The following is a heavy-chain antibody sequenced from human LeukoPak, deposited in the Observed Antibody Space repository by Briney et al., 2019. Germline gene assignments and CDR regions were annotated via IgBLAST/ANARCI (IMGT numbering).Heavy chain of an antibody. CDR3: ARATELWLVVVIADYFDY. Sequence: GRSLRLSCAASGFTFSSYGMHWVRQAPGKGLEWVAVIWYGGSNKYYADSVKGRFTISRDNSKNTLYLQMNSLRAEDTAVYYCARATELWLVVVIADYFDYWGQGTLVTVSS. CDR2: IWYGGSNK. J-gene: IGHJ4*02. V-gene: IGHV3-33*08. D-gene: IGHD2-21*01. CDR1: GFTFSSYG.